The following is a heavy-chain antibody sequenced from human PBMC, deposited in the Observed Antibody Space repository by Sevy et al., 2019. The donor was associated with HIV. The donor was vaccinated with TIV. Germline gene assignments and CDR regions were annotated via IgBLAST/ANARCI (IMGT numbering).Heavy chain of an antibody. CDR1: GGSISSYY. D-gene: IGHD2-2*01. Sequence: SETLSLTCTVSGGSISSYYWSWIRQPAGKGLEWIGRIYPSGITNYNPSLKSRVTMSVDTSKNQFSLNLSSVTAADTAVYCCARGWCRSASCYYDYWGQGTLVTVSS. V-gene: IGHV4-4*07. CDR2: IYPSGIT. CDR3: ARGWCRSASCYYDY. J-gene: IGHJ4*02.